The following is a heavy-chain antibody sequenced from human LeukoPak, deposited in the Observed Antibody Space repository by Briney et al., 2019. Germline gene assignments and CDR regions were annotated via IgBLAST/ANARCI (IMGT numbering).Heavy chain of an antibody. Sequence: ASVKVSCKASGYTFTGYYMHWVRQAPGQGLEWMGLINPSGSSTLYAQKFQGRVTMTRDMSTTTDYMELSSLRSEDTAVYYCARDNSEGDIAWWFDPWGQGTLVTVSS. CDR3: ARDNSEGDIAWWFDP. V-gene: IGHV1-46*01. CDR2: INPSGSST. J-gene: IGHJ5*02. D-gene: IGHD3-16*02. CDR1: GYTFTGYY.